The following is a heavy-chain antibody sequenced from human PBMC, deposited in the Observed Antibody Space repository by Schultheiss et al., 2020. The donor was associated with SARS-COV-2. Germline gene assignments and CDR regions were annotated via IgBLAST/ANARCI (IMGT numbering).Heavy chain of an antibody. CDR2: ISGSGDKT. Sequence: GGSLRLSCAASGFTFDDYAMHWVRQAPGKGLEWVSGISGSGDKTHYAESVKGRFTISRDNSKNTLYLQMNSLRAEDTAVYYCAKGSMVRGVMVAFDIWGQGTMVTVSS. CDR3: AKGSMVRGVMVAFDI. J-gene: IGHJ3*02. V-gene: IGHV3-23*01. CDR1: GFTFDDYA. D-gene: IGHD3-10*01.